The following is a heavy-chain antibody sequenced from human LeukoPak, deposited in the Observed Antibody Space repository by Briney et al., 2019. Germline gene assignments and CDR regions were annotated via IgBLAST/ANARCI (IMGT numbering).Heavy chain of an antibody. D-gene: IGHD5-24*01. J-gene: IGHJ3*02. Sequence: PSETLSLTCTVSGGSISRGDYYWTWIRQPAGKGLEWIGRIYTSGSTNYNPSFKSRVTISLDMSKKQFSLKMSSVTAADTAVYFCARERWLQFGDDAFDIWGQGTMVIVSS. V-gene: IGHV4-61*02. CDR2: IYTSGST. CDR1: GGSISRGDYY. CDR3: ARERWLQFGDDAFDI.